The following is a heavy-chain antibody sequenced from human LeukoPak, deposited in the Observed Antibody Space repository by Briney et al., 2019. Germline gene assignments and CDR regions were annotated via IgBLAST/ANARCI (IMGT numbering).Heavy chain of an antibody. D-gene: IGHD2-2*01. Sequence: GASVKVSCKASGYTFTGYYMHWVRQAPGQGLEWMGWISGYNGDTKFAQKFQGRVSMTTDTSTSTAYMEVRSLRSDDTAIYYCARDPSNTSGRMIWFDSWGQGTLVTV. CDR1: GYTFTGYY. CDR3: ARDPSNTSGRMIWFDS. J-gene: IGHJ5*01. V-gene: IGHV1-18*04. CDR2: ISGYNGDT.